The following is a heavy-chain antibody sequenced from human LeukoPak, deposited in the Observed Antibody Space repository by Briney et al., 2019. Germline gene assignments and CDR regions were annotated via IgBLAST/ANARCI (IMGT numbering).Heavy chain of an antibody. CDR3: ARDYGDLAAYYMDV. CDR2: INPNSGGT. J-gene: IGHJ6*03. Sequence: ASVEVSCKASGYTFTGYYMHWVRQAPGQGLEWMGWINPNSGGTNYAQKFQGRVTMTRDTSISTAYMELSRLRSDDTAVYYCARDYGDLAAYYMDVWGKGTTVTVSS. CDR1: GYTFTGYY. D-gene: IGHD4-17*01. V-gene: IGHV1-2*02.